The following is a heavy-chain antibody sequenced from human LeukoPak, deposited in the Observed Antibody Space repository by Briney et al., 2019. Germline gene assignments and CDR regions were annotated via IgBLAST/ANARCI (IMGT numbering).Heavy chain of an antibody. CDR1: GFTFSSYA. V-gene: IGHV3-23*01. D-gene: IGHD3-22*01. CDR2: ISGSGGST. J-gene: IGHJ4*02. Sequence: GGSLRLSCAASGFTFSSYAMSWVRQAPGKGLGWVSAISGSGGSTYYADSVKGRFTISRDNSKNTLYLQMNSLRAEDTAVYYCARDFTPDSSGYYRPPFDYWGQGTLVTVSS. CDR3: ARDFTPDSSGYYRPPFDY.